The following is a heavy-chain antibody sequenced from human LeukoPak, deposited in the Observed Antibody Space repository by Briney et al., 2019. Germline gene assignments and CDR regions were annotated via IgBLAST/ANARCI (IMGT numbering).Heavy chain of an antibody. D-gene: IGHD3-16*01. Sequence: PGGSLRLSCAASGFTFSSYSMNWVRQAPGKGLEGVSYISSLSGTIDYADSVKGRFIISRDNAKNSLFLQMNSLRAEDTAVYYCVRDQGGAVSYWGQGTPVTVSS. V-gene: IGHV3-48*01. CDR3: VRDQGGAVSY. CDR1: GFTFSSYS. J-gene: IGHJ4*02. CDR2: ISSLSGTI.